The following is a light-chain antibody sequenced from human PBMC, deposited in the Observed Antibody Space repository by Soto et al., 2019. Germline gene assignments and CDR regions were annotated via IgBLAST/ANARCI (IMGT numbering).Light chain of an antibody. V-gene: IGKV3-15*01. CDR2: GAS. J-gene: IGKJ4*01. CDR1: QSISDT. Sequence: EIVMTQSPATLSVSPGGRATLSCRASQSISDTLAWYQQKPGQAPRLLIYGASTRATGFPARFSGSGSGTDFTLTISSLQSEDFAVYYCQQYESSLTFGGGTKVDIK. CDR3: QQYESSLT.